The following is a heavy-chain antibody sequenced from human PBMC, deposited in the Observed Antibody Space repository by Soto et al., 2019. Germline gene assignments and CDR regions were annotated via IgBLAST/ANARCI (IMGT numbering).Heavy chain of an antibody. CDR3: AKDPTYDYGYFDS. V-gene: IGHV3-23*01. J-gene: IGHJ4*02. CDR1: GFTFSSYA. CDR2: IRTSVGDT. D-gene: IGHD4-17*01. Sequence: GGSLRLSCAASGFTFSSYAMNWVRQAPGKGLEWVSTIRTSVGDTYYAASVKGRFTISRDNSKSTVYLHLNSLRAEDTGIYYCAKDPTYDYGYFDSWGQGTLVTVSS.